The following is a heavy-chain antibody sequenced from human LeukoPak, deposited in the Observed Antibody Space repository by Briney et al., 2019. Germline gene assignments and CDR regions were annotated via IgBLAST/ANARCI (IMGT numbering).Heavy chain of an antibody. CDR2: ISYDGSNK. V-gene: IGHV3-30-3*01. J-gene: IGHJ4*02. Sequence: GRSLRLSCAASGFTFSSYAMHWVRQAPGKGLEWVAVISYDGSNKYYADSVKGRFTISRDNSKNTLYLQMNSLRAEDTAVYYCARDKDYYDSSGDFDYWGQGTLVTVSS. CDR1: GFTFSSYA. D-gene: IGHD3-22*01. CDR3: ARDKDYYDSSGDFDY.